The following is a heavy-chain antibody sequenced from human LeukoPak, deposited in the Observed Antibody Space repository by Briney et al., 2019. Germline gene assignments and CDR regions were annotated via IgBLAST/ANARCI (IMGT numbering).Heavy chain of an antibody. V-gene: IGHV1-2*02. Sequence: ASVKVYCKASGYRFISNYIQWVRQAPGLGPEWMGWMHPGNGNTRYAEKFQGRVTMTRDTSINTAYMDLSSLRYDDTAVYYCAREGSYCVGGDCYSFDFWGQGTLITVSS. D-gene: IGHD2-21*02. CDR3: AREGSYCVGGDCYSFDF. CDR1: GYRFISNY. CDR2: MHPGNGNT. J-gene: IGHJ4*02.